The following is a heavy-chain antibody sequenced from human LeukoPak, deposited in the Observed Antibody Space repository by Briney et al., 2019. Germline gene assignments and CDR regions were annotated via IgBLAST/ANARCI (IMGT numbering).Heavy chain of an antibody. CDR3: AKGRQLADY. D-gene: IGHD3-3*02. CDR1: GFTFSSYA. J-gene: IGHJ4*02. CDR2: ISYDGSNK. V-gene: IGHV3-30-3*01. Sequence: PGRSLRLSCAAPGFTFSSYAMHWVRQAPGKGLEWVAVISYDGSNKYYADSVKGRFTISRDNSKNTLYLQMNSLRAEDTAVYYCAKGRQLADYWGQGTLVTVSS.